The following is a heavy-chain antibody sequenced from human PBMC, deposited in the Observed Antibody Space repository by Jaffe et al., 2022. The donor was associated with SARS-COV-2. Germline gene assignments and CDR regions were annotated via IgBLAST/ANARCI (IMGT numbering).Heavy chain of an antibody. J-gene: IGHJ4*02. CDR3: SGRESRASPDY. CDR2: IKTDGSSK. CDR1: GFTFSKNW. V-gene: IGHV3-74*01. Sequence: EVQLVESGGGLVQPGGSLRLSCAASGFTFSKNWMHWVRQAPGKGLVWVSRIKTDGSSKDYADSVKGRFTISRDNAKNTVYLQMDSLRAEDTAVYYCSGRESRASPDYWGQGTLVTVSS.